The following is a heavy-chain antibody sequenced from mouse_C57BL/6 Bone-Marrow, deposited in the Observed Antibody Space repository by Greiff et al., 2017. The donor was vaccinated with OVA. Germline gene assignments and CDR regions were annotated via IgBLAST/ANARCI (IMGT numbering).Heavy chain of an antibody. CDR2: IDPENGDT. J-gene: IGHJ1*03. Sequence: VQLQQPGAELVRPGASVKLSCTASGFNITDDYMHWVKQRPEQGLEWIGWIDPENGDTEYDSKFQGKATITADTSSNTAYLQLSSLTSEDTAVYYCATEKVTTYFDVWGTGTTVTVSS. CDR3: ATEKVTTYFDV. CDR1: GFNITDDY. V-gene: IGHV14-4*01. D-gene: IGHD2-1*01.